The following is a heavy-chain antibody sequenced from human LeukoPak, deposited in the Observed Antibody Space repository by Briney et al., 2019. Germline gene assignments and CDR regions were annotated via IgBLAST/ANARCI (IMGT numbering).Heavy chain of an antibody. Sequence: TSQTLSLTCTVSGGSISSGSYYWSWIRQPAGKGLEWIGRIYTSGSTNYNPSLKSRVTMSVDTSKNQFSLKLSSVTAADTAVYYCARIYDFWSGYYYMDVWGKGTTVTVSS. V-gene: IGHV4-61*02. CDR2: IYTSGST. J-gene: IGHJ6*03. CDR1: GGSISSGSYY. CDR3: ARIYDFWSGYYYMDV. D-gene: IGHD3-3*01.